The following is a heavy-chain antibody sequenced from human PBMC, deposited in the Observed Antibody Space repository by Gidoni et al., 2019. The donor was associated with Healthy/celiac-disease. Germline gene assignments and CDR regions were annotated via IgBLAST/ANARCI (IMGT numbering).Heavy chain of an antibody. CDR1: GFSLSTSGVG. J-gene: IGHJ4*02. D-gene: IGHD3-10*01. Sequence: QITLKESGPTLVKPTQTLALTCTFSGFSLSTSGVGVGWIRQPPGKARERLALLYWDDDKRYSPSLKSRIITTKDTTKNQVVLTITNRDPVDTATYYCAHRPGGKGEILDYWGQGTLVTVSS. CDR2: LYWDDDK. V-gene: IGHV2-5*02. CDR3: AHRPGGKGEILDY.